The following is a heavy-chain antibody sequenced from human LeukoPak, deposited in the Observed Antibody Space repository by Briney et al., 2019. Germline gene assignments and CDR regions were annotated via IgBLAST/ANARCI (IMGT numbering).Heavy chain of an antibody. Sequence: GESLKISCQGSGYSFSSYWIGWMRQMPGKAPEWMGVIYPGDSDTRYRPPFQGQVTMSADKSTNTAYLQWRSLRASDSAMYYCARQGHIVGGGRFDPWGQGTLVTVSS. CDR3: ARQGHIVGGGRFDP. J-gene: IGHJ5*02. CDR2: IYPGDSDT. CDR1: GYSFSSYW. D-gene: IGHD2-15*01. V-gene: IGHV5-51*01.